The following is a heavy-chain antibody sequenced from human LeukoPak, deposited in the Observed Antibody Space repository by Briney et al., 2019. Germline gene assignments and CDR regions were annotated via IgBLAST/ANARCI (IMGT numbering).Heavy chain of an antibody. Sequence: PGGSLRLSCAASGFTFSSNSMNWVRQAPGKGLEWVSSISSTSSYIYYADSVEGRFTVSRDNAKNSLFLQMNSLRAEDTAVYYCARDPGYFYDSSGYLYGMDVWGQGTTVTVSS. CDR3: ARDPGYFYDSSGYLYGMDV. J-gene: IGHJ6*02. CDR2: ISSTSSYI. D-gene: IGHD3-22*01. V-gene: IGHV3-21*01. CDR1: GFTFSSNS.